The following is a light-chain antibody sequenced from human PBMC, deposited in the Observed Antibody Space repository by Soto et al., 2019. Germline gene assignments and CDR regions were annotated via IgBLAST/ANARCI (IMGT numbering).Light chain of an antibody. Sequence: QSALTQPPSASGSRGQSVTISCAGSSSDVGSYHYVSWYQQHPGKAPKLLIYEVTKRPSGVPDRFSGSKSDNTASLTVSGLQAEDEADYYCCSYTSSGTLYVFGTGTQLTVL. CDR3: CSYTSSGTLYV. V-gene: IGLV2-8*01. CDR1: SSDVGSYHY. CDR2: EVT. J-gene: IGLJ1*01.